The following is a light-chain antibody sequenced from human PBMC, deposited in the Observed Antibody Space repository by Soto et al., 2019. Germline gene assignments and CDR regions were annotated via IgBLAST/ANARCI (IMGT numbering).Light chain of an antibody. J-gene: IGKJ2*01. V-gene: IGKV3-15*01. Sequence: EVVLTQSPDTLSLSPGERATLSCRASQSVTSKLAWFQQKPGQAPRLLIYATSTRATGVPARFSGSGSGTEFTLTISSLQSEDFAVYSCQQYNNWPHTFGQGTKLEIK. CDR1: QSVTSK. CDR3: QQYNNWPHT. CDR2: ATS.